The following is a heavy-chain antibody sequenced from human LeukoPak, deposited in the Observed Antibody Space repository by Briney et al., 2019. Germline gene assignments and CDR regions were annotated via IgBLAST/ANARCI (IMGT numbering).Heavy chain of an antibody. V-gene: IGHV4-34*01. Sequence: SETLSLTCAVYGGSFSGYYWSWMRQPPGKGLEWIGEINHSGSTNYNPSLKSRVTISVDTSKNQFSLKLSSVTAADTAVYYCARGSLDGYNFDYWGQGTLVTVSS. J-gene: IGHJ4*02. D-gene: IGHD5-24*01. CDR2: INHSGST. CDR1: GGSFSGYY. CDR3: ARGSLDGYNFDY.